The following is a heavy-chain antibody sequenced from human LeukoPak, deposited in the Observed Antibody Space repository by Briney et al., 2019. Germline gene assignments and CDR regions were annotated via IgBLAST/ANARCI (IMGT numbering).Heavy chain of an antibody. Sequence: PSETLSLTCTVSGGSISSYYWSWIRQPPGKGLEWIGYIYYSGSTNYNPSLKSRFTISVDTSKNQFSLKLSSVTAADTAVYYCATVPAAGPFDYWGQGTLVTVSS. J-gene: IGHJ4*02. D-gene: IGHD6-13*01. V-gene: IGHV4-59*01. CDR1: GGSISSYY. CDR2: IYYSGST. CDR3: ATVPAAGPFDY.